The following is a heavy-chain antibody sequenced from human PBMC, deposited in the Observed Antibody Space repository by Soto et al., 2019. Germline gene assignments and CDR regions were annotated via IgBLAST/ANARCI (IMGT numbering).Heavy chain of an antibody. J-gene: IGHJ5*02. D-gene: IGHD6-19*01. CDR2: VYWNDDK. CDR1: GFSLDTSGVG. Sequence: SGPTLVNPTQTLSLTCTFSGFSLDTSGVGVGWIRQPPGKALEWLALVYWNDDKRFSPSLWGRITITKDTSNNQVVLRMTNVDPEDTATYYCARCQGLNRGWYGWFDLCGPGPLATVSS. V-gene: IGHV2-5*01. CDR3: ARCQGLNRGWYGWFDL.